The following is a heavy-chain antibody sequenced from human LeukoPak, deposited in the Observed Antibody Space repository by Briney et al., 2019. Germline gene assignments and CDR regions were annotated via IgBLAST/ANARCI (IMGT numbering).Heavy chain of an antibody. J-gene: IGHJ4*02. CDR1: GFTFSSYA. Sequence: GGSLRLSCAASGFTFSSYAMSWVRQAPGKGPEWVSAISGSGGSTYYADSVKGRFTISRDNSKNTLYLQMNSLRAEDTAVYYCAKGSRDGYNFDYWGQGTLVTVSS. V-gene: IGHV3-23*01. CDR3: AKGSRDGYNFDY. D-gene: IGHD5-24*01. CDR2: ISGSGGST.